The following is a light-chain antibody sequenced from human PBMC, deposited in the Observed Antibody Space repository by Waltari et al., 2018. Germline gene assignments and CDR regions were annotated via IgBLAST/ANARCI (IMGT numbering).Light chain of an antibody. CDR2: FTD. CDR1: RSNTGSNS. J-gene: IGLJ3*02. Sequence: QSVLPQPPSASGTPGQRVTISCSGGRSNTGSNSVHWFQQPPGTAPRLFIYFTDQRPSGVPGRFSGSKSGTSASLAISGLQSGDEADYYCASWDASLNGWVFGGGTKLTVL. CDR3: ASWDASLNGWV. V-gene: IGLV1-44*01.